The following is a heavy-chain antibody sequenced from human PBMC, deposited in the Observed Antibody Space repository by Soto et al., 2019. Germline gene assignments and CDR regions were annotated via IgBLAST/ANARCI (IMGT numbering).Heavy chain of an antibody. D-gene: IGHD6-6*01. Sequence: PSETLSLTCTVSGGSISSGGYYWSWIRQHPWKGLEWIGYIYYSGSTYYNPSLKSRVTISVDTSKNQFSLKLSSVTAADTAVYYCARGIAARPNHNWFDPWGQGXLVTVYS. CDR2: IYYSGST. CDR3: ARGIAARPNHNWFDP. CDR1: GGSISSGGYY. J-gene: IGHJ5*02. V-gene: IGHV4-31*03.